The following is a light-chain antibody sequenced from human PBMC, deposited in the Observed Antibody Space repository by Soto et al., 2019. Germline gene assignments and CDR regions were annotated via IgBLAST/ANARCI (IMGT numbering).Light chain of an antibody. CDR2: NVN. Sequence: QSALIQPPSVSGSPGQSVTISCTGTSSDVGSYDYVSWYQQHSGTVPKPMIYNVNTRPSGVPDRFSGSKSGNTAALTISGLQPEDEAEYYCNSYSSTSFYVFGTGTKLTVL. CDR1: SSDVGSYDY. CDR3: NSYSSTSFYV. V-gene: IGLV2-18*02. J-gene: IGLJ1*01.